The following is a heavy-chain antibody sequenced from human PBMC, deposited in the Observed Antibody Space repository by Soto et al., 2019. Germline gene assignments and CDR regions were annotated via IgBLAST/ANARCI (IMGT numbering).Heavy chain of an antibody. CDR2: IIPILGTA. D-gene: IGHD3-9*01. J-gene: IGHJ4*02. CDR1: GGTFSTYA. CDR3: ARDSGGRYLHWLFE. Sequence: ASVKVSCKAPGGTFSTYAISWVRQAPGQGPEWMGGIIPILGTANYAQNFQGRVTITTDESTSTAYMELSSLRSEDTAVYYCARDSGGRYLHWLFEWGQGTLVTVSS. V-gene: IGHV1-69*05.